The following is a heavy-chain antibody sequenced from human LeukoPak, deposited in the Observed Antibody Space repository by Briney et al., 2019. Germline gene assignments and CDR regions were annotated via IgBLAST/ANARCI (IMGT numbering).Heavy chain of an antibody. CDR2: IYYSGST. J-gene: IGHJ3*02. CDR3: ARDGSDSSGFSAFDI. CDR1: GGSISSYY. V-gene: IGHV4-59*01. Sequence: SETLSLTCTVSGGSISSYYWSWIRQPPGKGLEWIGYIYYSGSTNYNPSLKSRVTISVDTSKNQFSLELSSVTAADTAVYYCARDGSDSSGFSAFDIWGQGTMVTVSS. D-gene: IGHD3-22*01.